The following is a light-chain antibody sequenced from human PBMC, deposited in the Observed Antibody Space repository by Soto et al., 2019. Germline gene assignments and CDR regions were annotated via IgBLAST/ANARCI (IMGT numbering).Light chain of an antibody. CDR3: QQRSNWGLT. CDR2: DAS. J-gene: IGKJ4*01. CDR1: QSVSSY. V-gene: IGKV3-11*01. Sequence: EIVLTQSPATLSLSPGERATLSCRASQSVSSYLAWYQQKPGQAPRLLIYDASNRATGIPARFSGSGSGTYFTLTISILEPEDFAVYYCQQRSNWGLTFGGGTKV.